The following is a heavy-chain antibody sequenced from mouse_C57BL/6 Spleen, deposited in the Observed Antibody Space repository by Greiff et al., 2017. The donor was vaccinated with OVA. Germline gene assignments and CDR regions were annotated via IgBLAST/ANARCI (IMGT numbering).Heavy chain of an antibody. CDR3: ARAYYRNYDD. CDR2: NHTNSGST. J-gene: IGHJ2*01. CDR1: GYTFTSSW. Sequence: QVQLQQPGAELVKPGASVKLSCKSSGYTFTSSWMHWVKQRPGQGLEWIGMNHTNSGSTNYNEKFKSKATLTVDKSSSSAYMQLSSLTSEDSAVYYCARAYYRNYDDWGQGTTLTVSS. D-gene: IGHD2-10*01. V-gene: IGHV1-64*01.